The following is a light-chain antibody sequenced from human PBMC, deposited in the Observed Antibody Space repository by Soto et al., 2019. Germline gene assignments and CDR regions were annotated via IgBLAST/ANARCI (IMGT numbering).Light chain of an antibody. CDR3: CSYAGSSTVV. CDR1: SSDFGSYNL. Sequence: QSALTQPASVSGSPGQAITISCTGTSSDFGSYNLVSWYQQHPGKAPNLMIYEVSKRPSGVSNRFSGSKSGNTASLTISGLQAEDEADYYCCSYAGSSTVVFGGGTKVTVL. V-gene: IGLV2-23*02. J-gene: IGLJ2*01. CDR2: EVS.